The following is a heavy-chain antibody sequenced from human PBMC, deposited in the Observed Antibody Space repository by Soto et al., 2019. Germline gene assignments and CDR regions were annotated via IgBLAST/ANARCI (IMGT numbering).Heavy chain of an antibody. V-gene: IGHV2-5*02. CDR2: IYWDNDK. CDR1: GFSLSTSGVG. CDR3: AHRLSGNTGNWNYGAFDY. D-gene: IGHD1-7*01. Sequence: GSGPTLVNPTETLTLTCTFSGFSLSTSGVGVGWIRQPPGEALDLLAFIYWDNDKRYNPSLKTRLTITKDTSKNQLVLTMTNMDPVDTATYSCAHRLSGNTGNWNYGAFDYWGQGMLVTVSS. J-gene: IGHJ4*02.